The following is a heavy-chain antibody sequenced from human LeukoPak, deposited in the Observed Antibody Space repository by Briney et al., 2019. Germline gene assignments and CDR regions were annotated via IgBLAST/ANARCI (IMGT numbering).Heavy chain of an antibody. CDR1: GGSITNTNY. Sequence: SETLSLTCGVSGGSITNTNYWTWVGQPPGKGLEWIGEVNLQGSTNYNPSLMSRVAIAVDTSENHISLQLTSVTAADTAVYYCAREGGPYRPLDYSGQGTLVTVSS. CDR2: VNLQGST. J-gene: IGHJ4*02. V-gene: IGHV4-4*02. CDR3: AREGGPYRPLDY.